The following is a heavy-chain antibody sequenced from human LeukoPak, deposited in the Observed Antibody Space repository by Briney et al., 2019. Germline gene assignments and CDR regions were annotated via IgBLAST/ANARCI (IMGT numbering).Heavy chain of an antibody. J-gene: IGHJ3*02. Sequence: PSETLSLTCTVSGGSISSYYWSWIRQPPGKGLEWIGYIYYSGSTNYNPSLKSRVTISVDMSKNQFSLKLSSVTAADTAVYYCARDSSGWFGAFDIWGQGTMVTVSS. CDR1: GGSISSYY. CDR3: ARDSSGWFGAFDI. D-gene: IGHD6-19*01. CDR2: IYYSGST. V-gene: IGHV4-59*01.